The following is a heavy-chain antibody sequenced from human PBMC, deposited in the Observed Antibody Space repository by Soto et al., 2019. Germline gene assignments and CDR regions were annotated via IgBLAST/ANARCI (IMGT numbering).Heavy chain of an antibody. CDR1: GGSISSYY. D-gene: IGHD3-22*01. CDR3: ARSLLYDSSGYFDY. CDR2: IYYSGST. V-gene: IGHV4-59*01. Sequence: SETLSLTCTVSGGSISSYYWSWIRQPPGKGLEWIGYIYYSGSTNYNPSHKSRVTISVDTSKNQFSLKLSSVTAADTAVYYCARSLLYDSSGYFDYWGQGTLVTVSS. J-gene: IGHJ4*02.